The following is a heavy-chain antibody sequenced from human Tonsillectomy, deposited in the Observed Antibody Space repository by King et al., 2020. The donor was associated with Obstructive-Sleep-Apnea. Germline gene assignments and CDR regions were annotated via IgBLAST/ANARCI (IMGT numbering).Heavy chain of an antibody. Sequence: VQLQQWGAGLLKPSETLSLTCAVYGGSFSGYYWSWIRQPPGKGLEWIGEINHSGSTNYNPSLKSRVTISVDTSKNQFSLKLSSVTAADTAGYYCARGIYCSSTSCYGPVVDYWGQGTLVTVSS. V-gene: IGHV4-34*01. D-gene: IGHD2-2*01. CDR3: ARGIYCSSTSCYGPVVDY. CDR2: INHSGST. J-gene: IGHJ4*02. CDR1: GGSFSGYY.